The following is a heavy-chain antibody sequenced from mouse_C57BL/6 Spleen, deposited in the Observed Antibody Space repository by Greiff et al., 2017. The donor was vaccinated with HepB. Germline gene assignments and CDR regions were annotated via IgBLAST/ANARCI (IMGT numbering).Heavy chain of an antibody. CDR3: ARAYYSNPFAY. J-gene: IGHJ3*01. Sequence: EVHLVESGGGLVKPGGSLKLSCAASGFTFSDYGMHWVRQAPEKGLEWVAYISSGSSTIYYADTVKGRFPISRDNAKNTLFLQMTSLRSEDTAMYYCARAYYSNPFAYWGQGTLVTVSA. CDR2: ISSGSSTI. CDR1: GFTFSDYG. V-gene: IGHV5-17*01. D-gene: IGHD2-5*01.